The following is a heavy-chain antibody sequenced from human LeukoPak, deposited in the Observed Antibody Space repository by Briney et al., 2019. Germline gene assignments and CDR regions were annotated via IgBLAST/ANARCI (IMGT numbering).Heavy chain of an antibody. CDR3: ARGKTSQNIVTRKTYNWFDP. CDR1: GFTFSSYN. CDR2: IRRSSNYI. Sequence: PGGSLRLSCAASGFTFSSYNMNWVRQAPGKGLEWVSSIRRSSNYIYYADSVKGRFTISRDNAKNSLYLQMKSLRAEDTAVYYCARGKTSQNIVTRKTYNWFDPWGQGTLVTVSS. J-gene: IGHJ5*02. D-gene: IGHD2/OR15-2a*01. V-gene: IGHV3-21*01.